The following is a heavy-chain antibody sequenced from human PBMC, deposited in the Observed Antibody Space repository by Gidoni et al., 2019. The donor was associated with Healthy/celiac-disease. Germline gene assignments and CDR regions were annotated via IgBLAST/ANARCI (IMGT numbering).Heavy chain of an antibody. D-gene: IGHD1-26*01. CDR2: IKQDGSEK. CDR3: AREGDNADAFDI. J-gene: IGHJ3*02. V-gene: IGHV3-7*03. Sequence: EVQLVESGGGLVQPGGSLSLSCAASGLTFSSYWMSWVRQAPGKGLEWVANIKQDGSEKYYVDSVKGRFTISRDNAKNSLYLQMNSLRAEDTAVYYCAREGDNADAFDIWGQGTMVTVSS. CDR1: GLTFSSYW.